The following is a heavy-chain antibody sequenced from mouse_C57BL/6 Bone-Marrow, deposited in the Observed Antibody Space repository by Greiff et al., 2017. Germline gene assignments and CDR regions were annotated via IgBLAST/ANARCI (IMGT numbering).Heavy chain of an antibody. CDR2: INPNNGGT. Sequence: EVQLQQSGPELVKPGASVTISCTASGYTFTDYYMNWVKQSHGKSLEWIGDINPNNGGTSYTQKIKGLAILTVDKTCNTAFMVLRSLTYDDAAVYYCARDTTVVDYWCFDVWGTGTTVTVSS. CDR1: GYTFTDYY. D-gene: IGHD1-1*02. CDR3: ARDTTVVDYWCFDV. V-gene: IGHV1-26*01. J-gene: IGHJ1*03.